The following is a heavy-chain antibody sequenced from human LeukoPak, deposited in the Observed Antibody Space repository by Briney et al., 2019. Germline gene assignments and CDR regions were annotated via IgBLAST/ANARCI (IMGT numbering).Heavy chain of an antibody. Sequence: GGSLRLSCAGSGFTFNNYAMSWVRQTPRKGLEWVSTISISGDGTYYADPVKGRFTMSRDKSKNTVYLQMNSLRAEDTAVYYCAKDVTMVRGAINNWFDPWGQGTLVTVSS. CDR1: GFTFNNYA. D-gene: IGHD3-10*01. CDR3: AKDVTMVRGAINNWFDP. V-gene: IGHV3-23*01. CDR2: ISISGDGT. J-gene: IGHJ5*02.